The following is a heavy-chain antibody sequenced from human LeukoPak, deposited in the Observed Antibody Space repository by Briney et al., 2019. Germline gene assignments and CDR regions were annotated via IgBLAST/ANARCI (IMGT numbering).Heavy chain of an antibody. D-gene: IGHD6-13*01. J-gene: IGHJ4*02. V-gene: IGHV3-23*01. CDR3: ARGVIAAGGNDFDY. CDR1: GFTFSSYA. Sequence: GGSLRLSCAASGFTFSSYAMNWVRQAPGKGLKWVSGFRGSGAATFYADSVKGRFTISRDNSKNTLYLQMNRLRAEDTAVYYCARGVIAAGGNDFDYWGQGTLVTVSS. CDR2: FRGSGAAT.